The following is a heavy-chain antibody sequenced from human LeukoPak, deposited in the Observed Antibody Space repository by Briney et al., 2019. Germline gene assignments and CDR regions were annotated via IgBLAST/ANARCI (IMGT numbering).Heavy chain of an antibody. J-gene: IGHJ4*02. CDR1: GGSFSGYY. Sequence: SETLPLTCAVYGGSFSGYYWSWIRQPPGKGLEWIGYIYYSGSTNYNPSLKSRVTISVDTSKNQFSLKLSSVTAADTAVYYCARDRDSYVVGGFDYWGQGTLVTVSS. CDR2: IYYSGST. V-gene: IGHV4-59*01. CDR3: ARDRDSYVVGGFDY. D-gene: IGHD5-18*01.